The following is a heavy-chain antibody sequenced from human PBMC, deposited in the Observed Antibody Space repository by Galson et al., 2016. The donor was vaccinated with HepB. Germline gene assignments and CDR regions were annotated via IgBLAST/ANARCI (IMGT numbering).Heavy chain of an antibody. Sequence: CAISGDSVSSSSVAWNWIRQSPSRGLEGLGRTYYMSKWYTDYEMFVKSQIILNADRSKNPFSLHLKSVTPEDTAVYFCAKSRGRSSGYDSKPYYYFMDVWGNGNTVVVSS. D-gene: IGHD5-12*01. V-gene: IGHV6-1*01. CDR2: TYYMSKWYT. CDR3: AKSRGRSSGYDSKPYYYFMDV. J-gene: IGHJ6*03. CDR1: GDSVSSSSVA.